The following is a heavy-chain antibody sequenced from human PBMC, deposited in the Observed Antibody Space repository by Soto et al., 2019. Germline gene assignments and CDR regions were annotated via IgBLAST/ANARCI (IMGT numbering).Heavy chain of an antibody. CDR3: ARVQRVTSFGVVITPKYYFDY. D-gene: IGHD3-3*01. V-gene: IGHV4-34*01. CDR1: GGTFSGYY. J-gene: IGHJ4*02. CDR2: INHSGST. Sequence: ATATLPLTSGVYGGTFSGYYWSWIRQPPGKGQEWIGEINHSGSTNYNPSLKSRVTISVDTSKNQFSLKLSSVTAADTAVYYCARVQRVTSFGVVITPKYYFDYWGQGTLVT.